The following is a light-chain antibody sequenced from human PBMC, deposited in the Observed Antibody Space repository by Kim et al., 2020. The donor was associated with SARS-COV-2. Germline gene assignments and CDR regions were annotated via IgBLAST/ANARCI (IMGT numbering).Light chain of an antibody. CDR3: QQYYSSPCT. J-gene: IGKJ2*01. V-gene: IGKV1-8*01. Sequence: SASTGDRVNITCRTSHEISSYLAWYQQKPGKAPNLLMYAVSTLQSGVPSRFSGSGSGTDFTLTISCLQSEDFATYYCQQYYSSPCTFGQGTKLEI. CDR1: HEISSY. CDR2: AVS.